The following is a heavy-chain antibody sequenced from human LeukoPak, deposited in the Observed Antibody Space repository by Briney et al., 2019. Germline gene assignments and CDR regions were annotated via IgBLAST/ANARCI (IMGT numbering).Heavy chain of an antibody. CDR2: INPSGGST. D-gene: IGHD3-10*01. J-gene: IGHJ4*02. CDR3: AREDTMVRGVILRMGFDY. CDR1: GYTFTSYY. Sequence: ASAKVSCKASGYTFTSYYMHWVRQAPGQGLEWMGIINPSGGSTSYAQKFQGRVTMTRDTSTSTVYMELSSLRSEDTAVYYCAREDTMVRGVILRMGFDYWGQGTVVTVSS. V-gene: IGHV1-46*01.